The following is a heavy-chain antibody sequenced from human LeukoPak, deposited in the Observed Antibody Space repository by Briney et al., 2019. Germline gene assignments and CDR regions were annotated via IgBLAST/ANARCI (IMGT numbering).Heavy chain of an antibody. Sequence: PSETLSLTCTVSGDSISDYYWSWIRQPPGEGLEWIGFIYHSGNTNYNPSLKSRVTISVDTSTNQFSLKMKSVTAADTAVYYCAKHSFDSGDYFDDWGQGTLVTVSS. V-gene: IGHV4-59*08. J-gene: IGHJ4*02. D-gene: IGHD3-22*01. CDR2: IYHSGNT. CDR1: GDSISDYY. CDR3: AKHSFDSGDYFDD.